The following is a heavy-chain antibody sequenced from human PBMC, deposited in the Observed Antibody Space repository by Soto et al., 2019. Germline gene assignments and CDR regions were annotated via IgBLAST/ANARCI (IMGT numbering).Heavy chain of an antibody. CDR1: GGSISSYY. J-gene: IGHJ4*02. CDR2: IYYSGST. Sequence: QVQLQESGPGLVKPSETLSLTCTVSGGSISSYYWSWIRQPPGKRLEWIGYIYYSGSTNYNPSLKSRVTISVDTSKNQFSLELRSVTAADTAVYYGARDSVGSGYDWGQGTLVTVSS. CDR3: ARDSVGSGYD. D-gene: IGHD5-12*01. V-gene: IGHV4-59*01.